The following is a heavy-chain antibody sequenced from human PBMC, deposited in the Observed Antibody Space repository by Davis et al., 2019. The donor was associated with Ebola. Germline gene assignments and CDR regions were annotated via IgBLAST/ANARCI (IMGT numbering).Heavy chain of an antibody. V-gene: IGHV1-3*01. J-gene: IGHJ5*02. D-gene: IGHD6-19*01. Sequence: ASVKVSCKASGYTFTSYAMHWVRQAPGQRLEWMGWINAGNGNTKYSQKLQGRVTMTTDTSTSTAYMELRSLRSDDTAVYYCARYSSGWYRGRGWFDPWGQGTLVTVSS. CDR1: GYTFTSYA. CDR3: ARYSSGWYRGRGWFDP. CDR2: INAGNGNT.